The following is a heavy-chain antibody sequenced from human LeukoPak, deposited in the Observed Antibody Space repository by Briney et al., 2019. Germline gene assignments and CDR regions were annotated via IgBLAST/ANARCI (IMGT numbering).Heavy chain of an antibody. Sequence: GGSLRLSCAASGFTFSSYAMSWVRQAPGKGLEWVSAISGSGGSTYYADSVKGRFTISRDNSKNTLYLQMNSLRAEDTAGDYCAKATPVAAAAPKDDYWGQGTLVTVSS. CDR3: AKATPVAAAAPKDDY. D-gene: IGHD6-13*01. J-gene: IGHJ4*02. CDR2: ISGSGGST. V-gene: IGHV3-23*01. CDR1: GFTFSSYA.